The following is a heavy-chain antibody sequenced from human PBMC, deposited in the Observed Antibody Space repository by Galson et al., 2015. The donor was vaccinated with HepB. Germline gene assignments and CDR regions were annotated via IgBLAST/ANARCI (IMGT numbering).Heavy chain of an antibody. J-gene: IGHJ3*02. CDR1: GFTFSSYA. D-gene: IGHD2-2*01. CDR3: AKFWSTSLWSDAFHI. V-gene: IGHV3-23*01. Sequence: SLRLSCAASGFTFSSYAMTWVRQAPGKGLEWVSVISGSGGSTYYADSVKGRFTTSRDNSKNTLYLQMNSLRAEDTAVYYCAKFWSTSLWSDAFHIWGQGTMVTVSS. CDR2: ISGSGGST.